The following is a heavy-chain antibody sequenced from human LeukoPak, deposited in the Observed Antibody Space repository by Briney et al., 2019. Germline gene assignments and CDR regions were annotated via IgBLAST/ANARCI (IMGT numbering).Heavy chain of an antibody. CDR2: IYYSGST. Sequence: PSETLSLTCTVSGGSISSGDYYWSWIRQPPGTGLEWIGYIYYSGSTYYNPSLKSRVTISVDTSKNQFSLKLSSVTAADTAVYYCAYGSGHGSPEYFQHWGQGTLVTVSS. J-gene: IGHJ1*01. D-gene: IGHD3-10*01. V-gene: IGHV4-30-4*01. CDR1: GGSISSGDYY. CDR3: AYGSGHGSPEYFQH.